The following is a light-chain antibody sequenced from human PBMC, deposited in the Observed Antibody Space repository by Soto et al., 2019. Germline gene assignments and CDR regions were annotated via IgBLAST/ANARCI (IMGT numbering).Light chain of an antibody. V-gene: IGKV3-20*01. Sequence: VGTHSPSTLSPSTGERATLSCRASQSVSNNYLAWYQQKPGQAPRLLIYGASNRATGIPDRFSGSGSGTDFTLTISRLEPEDFAVYYCQQYGSSGTFGQGTKVDI. CDR2: GAS. CDR3: QQYGSSGT. J-gene: IGKJ1*01. CDR1: QSVSNNY.